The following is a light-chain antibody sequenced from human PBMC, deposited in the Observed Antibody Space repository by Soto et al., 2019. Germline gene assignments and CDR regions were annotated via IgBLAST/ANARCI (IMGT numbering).Light chain of an antibody. Sequence: DIQMTQSPSSLSASVGDRITITCRTSQGISNYLAWYQQKSGEVPKLLIYLASTLRSGVPSRFSGSRSGTDFTLTISSLQPEGVAIYYCQKYNSAPLFGGGTKVEI. J-gene: IGKJ4*01. V-gene: IGKV1-27*01. CDR3: QKYNSAPL. CDR1: QGISNY. CDR2: LAS.